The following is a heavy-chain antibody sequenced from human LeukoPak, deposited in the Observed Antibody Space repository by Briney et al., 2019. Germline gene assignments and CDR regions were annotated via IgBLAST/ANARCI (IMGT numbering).Heavy chain of an antibody. CDR3: ARVRASATPIWFDP. Sequence: SVKVSCKASGGNMNTYAMSWVRLAPGQGPEWMGVVIPIYGTTNYATKFQGRLTITADESTSTAYMELRSLKVEDTAVYYCARVRASATPIWFDPWGQGTQVTVSS. V-gene: IGHV1-69*13. CDR2: VIPIYGTT. J-gene: IGHJ5*02. CDR1: GGNMNTYA. D-gene: IGHD2-15*01.